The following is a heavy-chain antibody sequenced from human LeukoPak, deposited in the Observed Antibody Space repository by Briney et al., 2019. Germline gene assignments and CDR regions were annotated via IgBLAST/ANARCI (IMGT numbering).Heavy chain of an antibody. CDR2: IYSGGST. V-gene: IGHV3-53*01. CDR3: ARGPRELPAYYYYYGMDV. D-gene: IGHD1-26*01. Sequence: PGGSLRLSCAASGFTVSSNYMSWVRQAPGKGLEWVSVIYSGGSTYYADSVKGRFTISRDNSKDTLYLQMNSLRAEDTAVYYCARGPRELPAYYYYYGMDVWGQGTTVAVS. CDR1: GFTVSSNY. J-gene: IGHJ6*02.